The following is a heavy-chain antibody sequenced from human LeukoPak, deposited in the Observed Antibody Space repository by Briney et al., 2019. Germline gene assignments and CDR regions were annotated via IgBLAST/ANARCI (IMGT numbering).Heavy chain of an antibody. CDR1: GGTMTNYY. CDR3: ARVGVVESSGYHDYYFDF. CDR2: IYSSGST. J-gene: IGHJ4*02. V-gene: IGHV4-4*07. Sequence: PSETLSLTCTVSGGTMTNYYWSWIRQPAGKELEWIGRIYSSGSTNYNPPLKSRVTMSVDTSKNQFSLNLTSVTVADMAIYFCARVGVVESSGYHDYYFDFWGQGSLVTVSS. D-gene: IGHD3-22*01.